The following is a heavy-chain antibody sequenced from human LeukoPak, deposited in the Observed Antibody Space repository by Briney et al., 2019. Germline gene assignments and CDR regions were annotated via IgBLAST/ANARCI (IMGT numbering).Heavy chain of an antibody. D-gene: IGHD5-12*01. CDR2: INSDGSSI. CDR3: AREGRVSGYDFDC. J-gene: IGHJ4*02. CDR1: GFTFSSYW. V-gene: IGHV3-74*03. Sequence: GGSLRLSCAASGFTFSSYWMHWVRQAPGKGLVWVSRINSDGSSITHADSVKGRFTISRDNAENKLYLQMNSLRVEDTAVYYCAREGRVSGYDFDCWGQGTLVTVSS.